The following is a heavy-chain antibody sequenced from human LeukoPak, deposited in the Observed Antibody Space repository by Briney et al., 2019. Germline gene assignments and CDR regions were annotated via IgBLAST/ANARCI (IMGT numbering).Heavy chain of an antibody. CDR3: AKDSLSGYCSGGSCYSDY. V-gene: IGHV3-23*01. CDR1: GFTFSSYA. D-gene: IGHD2-15*01. CDR2: ISGSGGST. J-gene: IGHJ4*02. Sequence: PGGSLRLSCAASGFTFSSYAMSWVRQAPGKGLEWVSAISGSGGSTYYADSVKGRFTISRDNSKNTLYLQMNSLRAEDTAVYYCAKDSLSGYCSGGSCYSDYWGQGTLVTVSS.